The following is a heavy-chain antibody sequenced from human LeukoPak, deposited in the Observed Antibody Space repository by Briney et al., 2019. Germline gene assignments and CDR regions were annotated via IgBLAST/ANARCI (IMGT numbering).Heavy chain of an antibody. D-gene: IGHD2-15*01. V-gene: IGHV3-33*01. CDR3: ASGYCSGGSCYSFDY. J-gene: IGHJ4*02. CDR2: IWYDGSNK. Sequence: PGGSLRLSCAASGFTFSSYGMHWVRQAPGKGLEWVAVIWYDGSNKYYADSVKGRFTISRDNSKNTLYLQMNSLRAEDTAVYYCASGYCSGGSCYSFDYWGQGTLVTVSS. CDR1: GFTFSSYG.